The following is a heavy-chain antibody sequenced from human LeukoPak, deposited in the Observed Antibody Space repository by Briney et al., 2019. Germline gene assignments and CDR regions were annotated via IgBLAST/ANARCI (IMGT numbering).Heavy chain of an antibody. Sequence: GGSLRLSCAVSGFTVNSNYTDWVRHAPGEGLEWVSVIYSVGETYYADSVKGRFTISRDISKNKLYLQMRSLRAEDTAVYYCTRDRGSYYYDTGYWGQGTLVTVSS. CDR3: TRDRGSYYYDTGY. D-gene: IGHD3-22*01. J-gene: IGHJ4*02. CDR1: GFTVNSNY. CDR2: IYSVGET. V-gene: IGHV3-66*01.